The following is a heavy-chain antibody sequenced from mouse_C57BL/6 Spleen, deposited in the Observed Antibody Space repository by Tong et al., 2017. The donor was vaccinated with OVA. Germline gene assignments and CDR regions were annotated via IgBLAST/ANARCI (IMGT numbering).Heavy chain of an antibody. J-gene: IGHJ2*01. CDR1: GFSFNTYA. V-gene: IGHV10-1*01. Sequence: EVQLQESGGGLVQPKGSLKLSCAASGFSFNTYAMNWVRQAPGKGMEWVAHIRSKSNNYATYYADSVKDRITISRDDSESKLYLQVNNVKNEDTAMYYCGGVDYWGQGTTLTVSS. CDR2: IRSKSNNYAT. CDR3: GGVDY.